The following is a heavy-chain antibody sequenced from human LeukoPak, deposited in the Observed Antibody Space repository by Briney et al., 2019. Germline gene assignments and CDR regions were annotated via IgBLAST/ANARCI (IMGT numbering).Heavy chain of an antibody. CDR1: GFTFSSYA. J-gene: IGHJ4*02. CDR2: ISGSGGST. D-gene: IGHD3-3*01. Sequence: GGSLRLSCAASGFTFSSYAMSWVRQAPGKGLEWVSAISGSGGSTYYADSVKGRFTTSRDNSKNTLYLQMNSLRAEDTAVYYCAKQGGYDFWSGYYFDYWGQGTLVTVSS. V-gene: IGHV3-23*01. CDR3: AKQGGYDFWSGYYFDY.